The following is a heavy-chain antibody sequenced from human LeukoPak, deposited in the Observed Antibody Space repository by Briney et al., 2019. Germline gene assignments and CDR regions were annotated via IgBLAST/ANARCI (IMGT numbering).Heavy chain of an antibody. D-gene: IGHD3-10*01. J-gene: IGHJ4*02. CDR3: IRAMGGGNSDH. V-gene: IGHV3-74*01. CDR2: INSDGSTI. Sequence: GGSLRLCSAASGFTFSRDWMHWVRQAPGKGLVWVSRINSDGSTIDYADSVKGRFTISRDNAKDTLYLQMNSLRAEDTAVYYCIRAMGGGNSDHWGQGTLVTVSS. CDR1: GFTFSRDW.